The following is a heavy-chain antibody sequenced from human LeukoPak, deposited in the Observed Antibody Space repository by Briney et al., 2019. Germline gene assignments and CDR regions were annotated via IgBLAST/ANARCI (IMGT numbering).Heavy chain of an antibody. V-gene: IGHV7-4-1*02. CDR3: ARWVAAADP. J-gene: IGHJ5*02. CDR2: INTNTGQP. CDR1: GYRFATYA. D-gene: IGHD6-13*01. Sequence: ASVRVSCKASGYRFATYAITWVRQAPGQGLEWMGWINTNTGQPAYAQGFTGRFVFSLDTSVTTAYLQITSLKTEDTAVYYCARWVAAADPWGQGTLVTVSS.